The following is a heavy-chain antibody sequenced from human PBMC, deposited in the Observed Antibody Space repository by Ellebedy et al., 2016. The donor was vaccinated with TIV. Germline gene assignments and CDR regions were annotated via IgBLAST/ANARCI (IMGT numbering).Heavy chain of an antibody. J-gene: IGHJ4*02. V-gene: IGHV3-48*04. CDR1: GFTFSSYS. CDR2: ISSSSSTI. CDR3: VRGASGWRGTDF. D-gene: IGHD6-19*01. Sequence: GESLKISCAASGFTFSSYSMNWVRQAPGKGLEWVSYISSSSSTIYYADSVRGRFTISRDNARNTLFLQLNSLRAEDTAVYYCVRGASGWRGTDFWGQGTLITVSS.